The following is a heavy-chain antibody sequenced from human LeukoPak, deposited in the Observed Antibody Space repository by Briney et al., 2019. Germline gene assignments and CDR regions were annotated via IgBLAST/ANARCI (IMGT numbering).Heavy chain of an antibody. V-gene: IGHV4-59*08. CDR2: IYYSGST. D-gene: IGHD3-22*01. CDR1: GASIRSYY. J-gene: IGHJ5*02. CDR3: ARVEYYYDSSGYFRFWFDP. Sequence: SETLSLTRTVSGASIRSYYWSWIRQPPGKGLEWIGYIYYSGSTSYNPSLKSRVTISVDTSKNQFSLKLSSVTAADTAVYYCARVEYYYDSSGYFRFWFDPWGQGTLVTVSS.